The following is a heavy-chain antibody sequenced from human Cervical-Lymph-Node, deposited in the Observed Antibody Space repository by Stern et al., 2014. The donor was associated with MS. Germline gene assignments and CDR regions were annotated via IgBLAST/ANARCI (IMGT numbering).Heavy chain of an antibody. CDR1: GGTFSSYA. V-gene: IGHV1-69*17. J-gene: IGHJ3*02. CDR2: IIPIFGIA. CDR3: ARTDTAMATKHAFDI. Sequence: EQLVESGAEVKKPGSSVKVSCKASGGTFSSYAISWVRQAPGQGLEWMGGIIPIFGIANYAQKFQGRVTITADKSTSTAYMELSSLRSEDTAVYYCARTDTAMATKHAFDIWGQGTMVTVSS. D-gene: IGHD5-18*01.